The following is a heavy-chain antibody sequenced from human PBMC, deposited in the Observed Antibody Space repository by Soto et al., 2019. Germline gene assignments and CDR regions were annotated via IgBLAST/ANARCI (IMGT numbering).Heavy chain of an antibody. CDR1: GYTFTSYG. J-gene: IGHJ4*02. CDR3: ARGYYDILAGYHEVVDH. CDR2: ISAYNGNT. Sequence: GQLVQSGAEVKKPGASVKVSCKAHGYTFTSYGITWVRQAPGQGLEWMGWISAYNGNTNYAQKLQGRVTMTTDTSTNTAYMELRSLRAADTGVNYCARGYYDILAGYHEVVDHWGQGTLVTVSS. V-gene: IGHV1-18*01. D-gene: IGHD3-9*01.